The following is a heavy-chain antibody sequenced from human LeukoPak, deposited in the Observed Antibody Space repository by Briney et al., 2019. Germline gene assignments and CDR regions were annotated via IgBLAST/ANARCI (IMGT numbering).Heavy chain of an antibody. D-gene: IGHD6-13*01. CDR3: ARRTGGYNNSWFRY. CDR2: IYYSGST. Sequence: PSETLSLTCTVSGGSISSYYWSWIRQPPGKGLEWIGYIYYSGSTNYNPSLKSRVTISVDTSKNQFSLKLSSVTAADTAVYYCARRTGGYNNSWFRYWGQGTLVTVSS. J-gene: IGHJ4*02. CDR1: GGSISSYY. V-gene: IGHV4-59*01.